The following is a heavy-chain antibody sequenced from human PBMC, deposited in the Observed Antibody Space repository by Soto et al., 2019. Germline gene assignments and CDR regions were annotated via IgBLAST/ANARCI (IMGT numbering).Heavy chain of an antibody. V-gene: IGHV3-64*01. CDR1: GFTFSSYD. D-gene: IGHD1-7*01. Sequence: EVQLAESGGGMVQPGGSLRLSCVASGFTFSSYDMHWVLQAPGKGLEYVSSISSNGGTTYYGNSVKGRFTISRDNSKNTLYLQMGSLRAEDMAVYYCVRRVSGNYDDWGQGTLVTVSS. CDR3: VRRVSGNYDD. J-gene: IGHJ4*02. CDR2: ISSNGGTT.